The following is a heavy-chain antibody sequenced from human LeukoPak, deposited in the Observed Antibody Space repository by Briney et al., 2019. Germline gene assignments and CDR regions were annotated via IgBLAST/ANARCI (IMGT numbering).Heavy chain of an antibody. Sequence: GGSLRLSCAASGFTFSSYWMHWVRQAPGKGLEWVAFISYAGNNKNYADSVKGRFTISRDNSKNTLYVQMNSLRAEDTAVYYCARDCGGDCYSGTFDYWGQGTLVTVSS. CDR2: ISYAGNNK. V-gene: IGHV3-30*01. CDR3: ARDCGGDCYSGTFDY. J-gene: IGHJ4*02. CDR1: GFTFSSYW. D-gene: IGHD2-21*02.